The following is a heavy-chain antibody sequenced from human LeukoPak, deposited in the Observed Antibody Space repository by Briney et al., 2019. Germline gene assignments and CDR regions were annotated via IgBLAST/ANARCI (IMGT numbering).Heavy chain of an antibody. CDR3: VKGIAVAGIHFFDY. V-gene: IGHV1-3*04. CDR1: GYTFTNYA. CDR2: INTGNGNT. J-gene: IGHJ4*01. D-gene: IGHD6-19*01. Sequence: EASVKVSCKASGYTFTNYAMNWVRQAPGQRLEWMGWINTGNGNTKYSQKFQGRVTITRDTSATTAYMELSSLRSEDTALYYCVKGIAVAGIHFFDYWGHGTLVIVSS.